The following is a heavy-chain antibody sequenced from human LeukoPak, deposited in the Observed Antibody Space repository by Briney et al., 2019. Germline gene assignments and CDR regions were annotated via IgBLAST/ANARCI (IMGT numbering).Heavy chain of an antibody. CDR1: GFTFSSYA. CDR3: AKGYYDYVWGSYYFDY. CDR2: ISGSGGST. Sequence: GGSLRLSCAASGFTFSSYATSWVRQAPGKGLEWVSAISGSGGSTYYADSVKGRFTISRDNSRDTLYLQMNSLRAEDTAVYYCAKGYYDYVWGSYYFDYWGQGTLVTVSS. J-gene: IGHJ4*02. V-gene: IGHV3-23*01. D-gene: IGHD3-16*01.